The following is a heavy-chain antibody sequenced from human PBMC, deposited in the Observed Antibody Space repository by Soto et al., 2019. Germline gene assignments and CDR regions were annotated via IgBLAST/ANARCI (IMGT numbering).Heavy chain of an antibody. CDR1: GFTFSSYA. CDR3: AKDQVPGGDYDAVMDV. CDR2: ISGSGGST. J-gene: IGHJ6*02. Sequence: GGSLRLSCAASGFTFSSYAMSWVRQAPGKGLEWVSAISGSGGSTYYADSVKGRFTISRDNSKNTLYLQMNSLRAEDTAVYYCAKDQVPGGDYDAVMDVWGQGTTVTVSS. D-gene: IGHD2-2*01. V-gene: IGHV3-23*01.